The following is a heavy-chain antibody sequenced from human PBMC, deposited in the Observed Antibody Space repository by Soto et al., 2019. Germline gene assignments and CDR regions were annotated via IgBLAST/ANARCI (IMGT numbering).Heavy chain of an antibody. CDR3: ARGGYSYGSDYYYGMDV. J-gene: IGHJ6*02. Sequence: GASVKVSCKASGYTFTSYGISWVRQAPGQGLEWMGWISAYNGNTNYAQKLQGRVTMTTDTSTSTAYMELRSLRSDGTAVYYCARGGYSYGSDYYYGMDVWGQGTTVTVSS. D-gene: IGHD5-18*01. V-gene: IGHV1-18*04. CDR1: GYTFTSYG. CDR2: ISAYNGNT.